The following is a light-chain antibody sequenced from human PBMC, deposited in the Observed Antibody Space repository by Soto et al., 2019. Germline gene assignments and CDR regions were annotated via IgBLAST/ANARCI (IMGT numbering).Light chain of an antibody. V-gene: IGKV1-6*01. Sequence: AIQMTQSPSSLSASVGDRVTITCRASQGIGNDLGWYQQKPGKAPKLLIYAASSLQSGVPSRFSGSGSGTDFTLTISSLQPEDFAAYYCLQDYNYPRTFGQGTKVDIK. CDR1: QGIGND. J-gene: IGKJ1*01. CDR2: AAS. CDR3: LQDYNYPRT.